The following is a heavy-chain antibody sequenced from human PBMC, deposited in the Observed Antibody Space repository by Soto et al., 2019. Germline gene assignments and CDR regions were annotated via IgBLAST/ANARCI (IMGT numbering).Heavy chain of an antibody. CDR2: ISYDGSNK. Sequence: VQLVESGGGVVQPGRSLRLSCAASGFTFSSYGMHWVRQAPGKGLEWVAVISYDGSNKYYADSVKGRFTISRDNSKNTLYLQMNSLRAEDTAVYYCAKGRITIFGNNWFDPWGQGTLVTVSS. D-gene: IGHD3-3*01. J-gene: IGHJ5*02. V-gene: IGHV3-30*18. CDR1: GFTFSSYG. CDR3: AKGRITIFGNNWFDP.